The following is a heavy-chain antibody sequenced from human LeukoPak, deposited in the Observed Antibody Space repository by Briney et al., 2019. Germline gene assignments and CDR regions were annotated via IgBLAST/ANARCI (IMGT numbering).Heavy chain of an antibody. CDR1: LDSTTSNF. V-gene: IGHV4-4*02. J-gene: IGHJ4*02. CDR2: IHRSGSP. CDR3: AREGGPYRPLDY. Sequence: SETLSLTCTVSLDSTTSNFWSWVRQPPGKGLEWIGEIHRSGSPNYNPSLQSRVIISIDRSRNQIVLELSSVTAADTAVYYCAREGGPYRPLDYSGQGTLVTVSS.